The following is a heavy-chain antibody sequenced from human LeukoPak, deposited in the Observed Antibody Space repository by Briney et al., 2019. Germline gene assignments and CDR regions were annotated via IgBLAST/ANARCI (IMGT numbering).Heavy chain of an antibody. CDR2: INHSGNT. V-gene: IGHV4-34*01. J-gene: IGHJ3*02. D-gene: IGHD2-2*01. Sequence: SETLSLTCAVYGGSFSGYYWSWIRQPPGKGLEWIGEINHSGNTNYNPSLKSRVTISVDTSKNQFSLKLSSVTAADTAVYYCARGPPDCSSTSCYAFDAFDIWGQGTMVTVSS. CDR1: GGSFSGYY. CDR3: ARGPPDCSSTSCYAFDAFDI.